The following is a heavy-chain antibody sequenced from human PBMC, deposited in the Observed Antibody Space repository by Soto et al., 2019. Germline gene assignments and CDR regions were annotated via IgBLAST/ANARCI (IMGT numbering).Heavy chain of an antibody. J-gene: IGHJ4*02. CDR3: AVRAFSSGWYSFFDY. V-gene: IGHV4-34*01. CDR1: GGSFSGYY. Sequence: QVQLQQWGAGLLKPSETLSLTCAVYGGSFSGYYWSWIRQPPGKGLAWIGEINHSGSTNYNPSLKSRVTISVDTSKNQFSLKLSSVTAADTAVYYCAVRAFSSGWYSFFDYWGQGTLVTVSS. CDR2: INHSGST. D-gene: IGHD6-19*01.